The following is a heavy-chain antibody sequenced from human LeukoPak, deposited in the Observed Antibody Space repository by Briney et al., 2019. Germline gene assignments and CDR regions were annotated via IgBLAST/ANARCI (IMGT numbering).Heavy chain of an antibody. D-gene: IGHD1-26*01. J-gene: IGHJ4*02. CDR2: ISSTGSTI. CDR1: GFTFRSYE. CDR3: ARGSLGATRGAFDY. Sequence: GGSLRLSCAASGFTFRSYEMNWVRQAPGKGLEWVSYISSTGSTIYYADSVKGRFTISRDNAKNSLYLQMNSLRAEDTALYYCARGSLGATRGAFDYWGQGTLVTVSS. V-gene: IGHV3-48*03.